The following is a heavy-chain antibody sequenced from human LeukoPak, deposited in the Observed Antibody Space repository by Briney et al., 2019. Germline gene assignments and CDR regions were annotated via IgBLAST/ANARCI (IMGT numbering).Heavy chain of an antibody. CDR1: GFTFSSYW. CDR3: AKGGYCSSTICYTIVGPIDY. D-gene: IGHD2-2*01. J-gene: IGHJ4*02. CDR2: INSDGSST. Sequence: GGSLRLSCAASGFTFSSYWMHWVRQAPGKGLVWVSRINSDGSSTSYADSVKGRFTISRDNAKNTLYLQMNSLRAEDTAVYYCAKGGYCSSTICYTIVGPIDYWGQGTLVTVSS. V-gene: IGHV3-74*01.